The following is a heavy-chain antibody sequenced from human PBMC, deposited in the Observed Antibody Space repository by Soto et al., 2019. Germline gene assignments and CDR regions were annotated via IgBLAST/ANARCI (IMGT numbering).Heavy chain of an antibody. V-gene: IGHV1-18*01. J-gene: IGHJ4*02. Sequence: QVQLVQSGAEVKKPGASVKVSCKASGYTFTNYAFSWVRQAPGQGLEWMGWISAYNGNTNYPQKLQGRVTMTTDTSTSTAYMELRSLRSDDPAVYHCARDLAAAGPFDCWGQGTLVTVSS. CDR2: ISAYNGNT. D-gene: IGHD6-13*01. CDR3: ARDLAAAGPFDC. CDR1: GYTFTNYA.